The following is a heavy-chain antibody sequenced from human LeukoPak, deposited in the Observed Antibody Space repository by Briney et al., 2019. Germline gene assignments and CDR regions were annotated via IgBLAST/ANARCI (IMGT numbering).Heavy chain of an antibody. D-gene: IGHD1-26*01. Sequence: GGSLRLSYAASGFIFTTYGMHWVRQAPGKGLEWVAVVWSGGNNKYYSDSVKGRFTISRDNSKNRLYLEMNSLRAEDTAVYYCAKDGQVGAIGYFDYRGRGTLVTVSS. V-gene: IGHV3-33*06. CDR1: GFIFTTYG. CDR2: VWSGGNNK. CDR3: AKDGQVGAIGYFDY. J-gene: IGHJ4*02.